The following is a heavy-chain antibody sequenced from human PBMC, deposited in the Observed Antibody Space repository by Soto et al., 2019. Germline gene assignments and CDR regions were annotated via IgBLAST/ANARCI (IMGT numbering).Heavy chain of an antibody. Sequence: QVQLVQSGAEVRKPGSSVKVSCRASGDTFKNYAISWVRQAPGQGLEWMGGIIPIFGKTDYAQTFHGRVTINGDASTYTAHMELRGLRSDDTAIYYCATSGYNYGPFDYWGRGLLVTVSS. CDR2: IIPIFGKT. D-gene: IGHD2-15*01. V-gene: IGHV1-69*01. J-gene: IGHJ4*01. CDR3: ATSGYNYGPFDY. CDR1: GDTFKNYA.